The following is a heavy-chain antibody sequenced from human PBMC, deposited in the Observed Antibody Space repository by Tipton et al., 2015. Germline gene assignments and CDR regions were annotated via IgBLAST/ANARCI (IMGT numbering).Heavy chain of an antibody. CDR3: AKGWLRTYFDS. CDR1: GDSVSARDG. CDR2: TYYNSKWNY. Sequence: QGQLVQSGPEVKPSQSLSLTCAISGDSVSARDGWNWIRQSPSRGLEWLGRTYYNSKWNYDYAVSVKSRITINPDTYKNQFSLQLNSVTPEDTAVYYCAKGWLRTYFDSWGQGTLVAVSS. V-gene: IGHV6-1*01. D-gene: IGHD2-15*01. J-gene: IGHJ4*02.